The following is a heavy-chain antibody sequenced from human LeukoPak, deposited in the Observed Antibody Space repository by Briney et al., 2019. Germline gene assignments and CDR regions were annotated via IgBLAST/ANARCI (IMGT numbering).Heavy chain of an antibody. CDR2: IYHSGST. J-gene: IGHJ3*02. CDR1: GGSFSGYY. Sequence: SETLSLTCAVYGGSFSGYYWSWIRQPPGKGLEWIGYIYHSGSTYYNPSLKSRVTISVDRSKNQFSLKLSSVTAADTAVYYCARGYCGGGSCYDAFDIWGQGTMVTVSS. CDR3: ARGYCGGGSCYDAFDI. V-gene: IGHV4-34*01. D-gene: IGHD2-15*01.